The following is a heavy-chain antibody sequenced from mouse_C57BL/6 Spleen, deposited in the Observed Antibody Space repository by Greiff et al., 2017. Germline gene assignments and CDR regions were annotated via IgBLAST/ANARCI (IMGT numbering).Heavy chain of an antibody. Sequence: EVKVVESGGGLVKPGGSLKLSCAASGFTFSDYGMHWVRQAPEKGLEWVAYISSGSSTIYYADTVKGRFTISRDNAKNTLFLQMTSLRSEDTAMYYCARKYSNFYYFDYWGQGTTLTVSS. J-gene: IGHJ2*01. CDR2: ISSGSSTI. D-gene: IGHD2-5*01. V-gene: IGHV5-17*01. CDR1: GFTFSDYG. CDR3: ARKYSNFYYFDY.